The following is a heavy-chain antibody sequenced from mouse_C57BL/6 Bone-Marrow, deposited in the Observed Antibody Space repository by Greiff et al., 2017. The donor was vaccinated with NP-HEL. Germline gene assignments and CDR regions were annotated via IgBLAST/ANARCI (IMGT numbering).Heavy chain of an antibody. V-gene: IGHV1-42*01. CDR2: INPSTGGT. D-gene: IGHD1-1*01. CDR3: ARRGYYGSSYGYFDV. Sequence: DVQLQESGPELVKPGASVKISCKASGYSFTGYYMNWVKQSPEKSLEWIGEINPSTGGTTYNQKFKAKATLTVDKSSSTAYMQLKSLTSEASSVYYCARRGYYGSSYGYFDVWGTGTTVTVSS. J-gene: IGHJ1*03. CDR1: GYSFTGYY.